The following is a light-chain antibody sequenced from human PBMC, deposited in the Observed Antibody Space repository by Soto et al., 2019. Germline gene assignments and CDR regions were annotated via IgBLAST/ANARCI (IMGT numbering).Light chain of an antibody. J-gene: IGKJ2*01. CDR1: QSIRSG. CDR3: QEYNSFSYT. CDR2: KAS. V-gene: IGKV1-5*03. Sequence: DIHMTQSPCTLSASVGDRVTFTCRASQSIRSGLAWYQQKPGKAPKLLIYKASNLQSGVPSRFSGSGSETEFTLTISSLQPDDFATYYCQEYNSFSYTFGQGTKLEIK.